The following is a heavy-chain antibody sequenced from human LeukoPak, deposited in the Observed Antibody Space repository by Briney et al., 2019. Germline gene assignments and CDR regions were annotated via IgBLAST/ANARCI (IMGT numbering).Heavy chain of an antibody. Sequence: GASVKVSCKASGYTFTSYGISWVRQAPGQGLEWMGWISAYNGNTNYAQKFQGRVTITADKSTSTAYMELSSLRSEDTAVYYCAYNWNDDYFDYWGQGTLVTVSS. D-gene: IGHD1-20*01. CDR1: GYTFTSYG. V-gene: IGHV1-18*01. J-gene: IGHJ4*02. CDR3: AYNWNDDYFDY. CDR2: ISAYNGNT.